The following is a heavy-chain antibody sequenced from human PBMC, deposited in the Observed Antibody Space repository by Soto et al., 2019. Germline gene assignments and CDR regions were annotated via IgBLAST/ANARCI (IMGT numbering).Heavy chain of an antibody. J-gene: IGHJ4*02. V-gene: IGHV4-31*03. CDR2: IYYSGST. CDR3: ARAAVVVVAATPVFDY. Sequence: QVQLQESGPGLVKPSQTLSLTCTVSGGSISSGGYYWSWIRQHPGKGLEWIGYIYYSGSTYYNPSLKSRVTISVDTSKNQFSLKLSSVTAADTAVYYCARAAVVVVAATPVFDYWGQGTLVTVSS. D-gene: IGHD2-15*01. CDR1: GGSISSGGYY.